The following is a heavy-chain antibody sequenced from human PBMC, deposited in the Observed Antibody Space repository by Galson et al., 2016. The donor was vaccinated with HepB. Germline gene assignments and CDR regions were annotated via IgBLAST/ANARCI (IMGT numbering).Heavy chain of an antibody. D-gene: IGHD2-15*01. CDR2: IYPGDSHS. CDR1: GYIFNNFW. CDR3: ARTHSGGTDYYYYAMDV. V-gene: IGHV5-51*01. J-gene: IGHJ6*02. Sequence: QSGAEVKKPGESLKISCKGSGYIFNNFWVAWVRQMPGKGLEWMGIIYPGDSHSRYSPSLQGQVTISADKSINTAYLQWSSLTASDTAVDYCARTHSGGTDYYYYAMDVWGQGTTVTVAS.